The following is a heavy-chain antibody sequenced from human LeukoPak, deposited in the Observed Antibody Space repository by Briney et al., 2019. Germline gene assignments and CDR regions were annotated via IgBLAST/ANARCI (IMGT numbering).Heavy chain of an antibody. J-gene: IGHJ4*02. V-gene: IGHV3-30-3*01. D-gene: IGHD3-10*01. Sequence: GGSLRLSCAASGFTFSSYDMHWVRQAPGKGLEWVAVISYDGSNKYYADSVKGRFTISRDNAKNSLYLQMNSLRAEDTAVYYCARDPYYGSGSYYNHYFDYWGQGTLVTVSS. CDR3: ARDPYYGSGSYYNHYFDY. CDR1: GFTFSSYD. CDR2: ISYDGSNK.